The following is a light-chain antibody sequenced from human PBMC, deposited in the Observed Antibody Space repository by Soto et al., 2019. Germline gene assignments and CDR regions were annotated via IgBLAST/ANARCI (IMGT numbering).Light chain of an antibody. V-gene: IGKV1D-8*01. CDR1: QGISNY. J-gene: IGKJ2*01. CDR2: AAS. Sequence: VIWMTQSPSLLSASTGDRVTISCRMSQGISNYLAWFQQKPGKAPELLIYAASTLQSGVPSRFSGSGSGTEFTLTISGLQSEDFATYYCQQYYSPPFTFGQGTKLEIK. CDR3: QQYYSPPFT.